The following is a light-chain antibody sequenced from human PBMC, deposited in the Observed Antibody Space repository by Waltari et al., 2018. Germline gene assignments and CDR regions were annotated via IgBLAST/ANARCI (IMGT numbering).Light chain of an antibody. CDR1: SRHVGNYNY. V-gene: IGLV2-14*01. CDR2: EVR. Sequence: QSALTQPASLSGSPGQSITISCTGTSRHVGNYNYVSWYQHHPGKVPKVIIYEVRNRPAGIFSRFSGSKSGNTASLTISGLQADDEADYYCASYTTSDTIVFGTGTGVTVL. J-gene: IGLJ1*01. CDR3: ASYTTSDTIV.